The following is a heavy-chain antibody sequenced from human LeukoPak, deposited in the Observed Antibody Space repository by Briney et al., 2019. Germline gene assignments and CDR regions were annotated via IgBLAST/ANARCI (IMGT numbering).Heavy chain of an antibody. J-gene: IGHJ1*01. D-gene: IGHD6-13*01. CDR1: GFTFSSYA. V-gene: IGHV3-23*01. CDR3: AKGEQLGRLAEYFQH. Sequence: GGSLRLSCAASGFTFSSYAMSWVRQAPGKGLEWVSAISGSGGSTYYADSAKGRFTISRDNSKNTLYLQMNSLRAEDTAVYYCAKGEQLGRLAEYFQHWGQGTLVTVSS. CDR2: ISGSGGST.